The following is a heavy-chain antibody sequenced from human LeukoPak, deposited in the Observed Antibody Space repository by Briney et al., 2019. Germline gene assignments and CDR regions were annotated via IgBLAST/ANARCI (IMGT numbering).Heavy chain of an antibody. CDR3: AKVFSVGMDV. J-gene: IGHJ6*04. CDR2: ISYDGSNK. CDR1: GFTFSSYG. Sequence: GRSLRLSCAASGFTFSSYGMHWVRQAPGKRLEWVAVISYDGSNKYYADSVKGRFTISRDNSKNTLYLQMNSLRAEDTAVYYCAKVFSVGMDVWGKGTTVTVSS. V-gene: IGHV3-30*18. D-gene: IGHD3-10*01.